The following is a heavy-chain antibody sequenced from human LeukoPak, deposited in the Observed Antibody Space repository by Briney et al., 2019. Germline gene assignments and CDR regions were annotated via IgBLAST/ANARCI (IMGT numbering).Heavy chain of an antibody. CDR1: GFTFSSYA. CDR3: VKDAPKRGYSYGYDY. J-gene: IGHJ4*02. V-gene: IGHV3-64D*06. CDR2: ISSNGGST. Sequence: PGGSLRLYCSASGFTFSSYAMLWVRQAPGKGLEYVSAISSNGGSTYYADSVKGRFTISRDNSKNTLYLQMSSLRAEDTAVYYCVKDAPKRGYSYGYDYWGQGTLVTVSS. D-gene: IGHD5-18*01.